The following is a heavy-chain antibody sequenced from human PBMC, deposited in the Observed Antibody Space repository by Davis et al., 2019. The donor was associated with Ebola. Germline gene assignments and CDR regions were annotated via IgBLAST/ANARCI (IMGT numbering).Heavy chain of an antibody. Sequence: SETLSLTCTVSGGSISSSYWSWIRQPPGKGLEWIGYIYHSESTNYNPSLKSRVTISVDTSKNQFSLKLSSVTAADTAVYYCARGGAVAGPWGQGTLVTVSS. CDR1: GGSISSSY. CDR2: IYHSEST. CDR3: ARGGAVAGP. D-gene: IGHD6-19*01. V-gene: IGHV4-59*12. J-gene: IGHJ4*02.